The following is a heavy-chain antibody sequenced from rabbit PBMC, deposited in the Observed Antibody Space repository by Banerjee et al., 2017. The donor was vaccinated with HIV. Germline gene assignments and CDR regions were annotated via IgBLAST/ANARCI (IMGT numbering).Heavy chain of an antibody. CDR3: ARTSYAGDGYPFNL. J-gene: IGHJ4*01. V-gene: IGHV1S45*01. Sequence: QEQLVESGGGLVQPEGSLTLTCTASGFTISGSYWICWVRQAPGKGLEWIACIYAVDDSNTYYASWAKGRFTISKTSATTVTLQMTSLTAADTATYFCARTSYAGDGYPFNLWGQGTLVTVS. CDR1: GFTISGSYW. CDR2: IYAVDDSNT. D-gene: IGHD4-2*01.